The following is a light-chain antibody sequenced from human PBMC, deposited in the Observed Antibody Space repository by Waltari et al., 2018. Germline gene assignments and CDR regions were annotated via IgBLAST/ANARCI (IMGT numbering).Light chain of an antibody. CDR2: EIN. Sequence: QSALTQPPSASGSPGQSVTISCTGTSSDVGGYDYVSWHQQHPGKAPKLIVYEINKRPAGVPSGFPGSRSGNRASLTVSGLRPEDEADYYCSSYAGSNRVIFGGGTKLTVL. V-gene: IGLV2-8*01. CDR3: SSYAGSNRVI. J-gene: IGLJ2*01. CDR1: SSDVGGYDY.